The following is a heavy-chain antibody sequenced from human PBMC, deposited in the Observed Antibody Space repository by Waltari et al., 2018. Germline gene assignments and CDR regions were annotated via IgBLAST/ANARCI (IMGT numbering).Heavy chain of an antibody. CDR3: ARVDWLTAGGLYYYSGMDV. D-gene: IGHD5-18*01. V-gene: IGHV3-7*01. Sequence: EVQLVESGGGLVQPGGSLRLSCAASGFTFSSYWMSWVRQAPGKGLEWVANIKQVGREKYYVDSLKCRFTISRDNATNSLYLQMNSLRAEDTAVCYCARVDWLTAGGLYYYSGMDVWGQGTTVTVSS. CDR1: GFTFSSYW. CDR2: IKQVGREK. J-gene: IGHJ6*02.